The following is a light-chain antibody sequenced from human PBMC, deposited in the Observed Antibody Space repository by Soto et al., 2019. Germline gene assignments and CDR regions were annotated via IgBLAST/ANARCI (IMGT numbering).Light chain of an antibody. Sequence: ETVMTQSPGTLSLSPGERATLSCRASQSVTSSYLAWYQQKPGQAPRLLIYGVSTRATGIPDRFSGSGSGTDFTLTISRLDPEDFAVYYCQQYGTSPRTFGQGTKVDIK. CDR1: QSVTSSY. CDR3: QQYGTSPRT. CDR2: GVS. V-gene: IGKV3-20*01. J-gene: IGKJ1*01.